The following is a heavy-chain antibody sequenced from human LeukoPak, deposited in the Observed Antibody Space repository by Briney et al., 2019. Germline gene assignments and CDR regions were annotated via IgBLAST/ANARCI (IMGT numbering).Heavy chain of an antibody. CDR1: GFTLSSNY. CDR3: ARNFGTSYNS. D-gene: IGHD2-2*01. J-gene: IGHJ4*02. Sequence: GGSLRLSCAASGFTLSSNYMGWVRQAPDKGLEWVSVIYSGGTTYYADSVKGRFTISRDISKNTVFLQMNSLRAEDTAVYYCARNFGTSYNSWGQGILVTVSS. V-gene: IGHV3-53*01. CDR2: IYSGGTT.